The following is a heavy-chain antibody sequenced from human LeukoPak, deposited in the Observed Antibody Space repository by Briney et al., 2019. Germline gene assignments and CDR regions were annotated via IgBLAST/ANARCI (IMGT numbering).Heavy chain of an antibody. Sequence: SETLSLTCTVSGGSISSGSYYWSWIRQPAGKGLEWIGRIYTSGSTNYNPSLKSRVTISVDTSKNQFSLKLSSVTAADTAVYYCATTTYHYYGSGTDAFDIWGQGTMVTVSS. CDR1: GGSISSGSYY. V-gene: IGHV4-61*02. CDR2: IYTSGST. J-gene: IGHJ3*02. CDR3: ATTTYHYYGSGTDAFDI. D-gene: IGHD3-10*01.